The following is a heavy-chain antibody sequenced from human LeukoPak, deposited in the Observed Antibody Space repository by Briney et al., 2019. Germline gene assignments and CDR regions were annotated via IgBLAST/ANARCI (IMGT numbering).Heavy chain of an antibody. CDR2: ISYDGSNK. V-gene: IGHV3-30*18. D-gene: IGHD1-26*01. Sequence: GSLRLSCAASGFTFSSYGMYWVRQAPGKGLEGVAVISYDGSNKYYADSVKGRFTISRDNSKNTLYLQMNSLRAEDTAVYYCAKVGSGSYYYWFDPWGQGTLVTVSS. J-gene: IGHJ5*02. CDR3: AKVGSGSYYYWFDP. CDR1: GFTFSSYG.